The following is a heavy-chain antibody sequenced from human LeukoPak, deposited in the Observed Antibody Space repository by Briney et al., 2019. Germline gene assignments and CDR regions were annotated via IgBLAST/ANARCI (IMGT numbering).Heavy chain of an antibody. CDR3: ARRCGGDCYNYYYGMDV. CDR1: GYSSTSYW. J-gene: IGHJ6*02. Sequence: GGSLKISCKGSGYSSTSYWIGWVRQMPGKGLEWMGIIYPGDSDTRYSPSFQGQVTISADKSISTAYLQWSSLKASDTAMYYCARRCGGDCYNYYYGMDVWGQGTTVTVSS. D-gene: IGHD2-21*02. CDR2: IYPGDSDT. V-gene: IGHV5-51*01.